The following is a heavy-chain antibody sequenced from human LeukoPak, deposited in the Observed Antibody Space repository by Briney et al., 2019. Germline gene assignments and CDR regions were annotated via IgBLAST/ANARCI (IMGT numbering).Heavy chain of an antibody. CDR1: GGSISSSSYY. D-gene: IGHD6-6*01. Sequence: TSETLSLTCTVSGGSISSSSYYWGWIRQPPGKGLEWIGSIYYSGSTYYNPSLKSRVTISVDTSKNQFSLKLSSVTAADTAVYYCASTIAARRGYYFDYWGQGTLVTVSS. CDR3: ASTIAARRGYYFDY. CDR2: IYYSGST. J-gene: IGHJ4*02. V-gene: IGHV4-39*01.